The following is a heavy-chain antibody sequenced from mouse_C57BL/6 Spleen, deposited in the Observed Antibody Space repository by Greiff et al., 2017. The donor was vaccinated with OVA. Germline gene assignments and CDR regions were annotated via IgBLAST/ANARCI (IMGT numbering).Heavy chain of an antibody. D-gene: IGHD1-1*01. Sequence: EVHLVESGPVLVKPGASVKMSCKASGYTFTDYYMNWVKQSHGKSLEWIGVINPYNGGTSYNQKFKGKATLTVDKSSSTAYMELNSLTSEDSAVYYCARGTTVPGAMDYWGQGTSVTVSS. CDR2: INPYNGGT. V-gene: IGHV1-19*01. CDR1: GYTFTDYY. CDR3: ARGTTVPGAMDY. J-gene: IGHJ4*01.